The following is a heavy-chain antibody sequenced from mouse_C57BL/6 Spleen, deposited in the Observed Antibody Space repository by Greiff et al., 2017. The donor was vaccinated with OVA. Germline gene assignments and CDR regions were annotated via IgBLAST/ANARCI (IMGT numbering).Heavy chain of an antibody. CDR1: GFTFSDYG. J-gene: IGHJ4*01. Sequence: EVHLVESGGGLVKPGGSLKLSCAASGFTFSDYGMHWVRQAPEKGLEWVAYISSGSSTIYYADTVKGRFTISRDNAKNTLFLQMTSLRSEDTAMYYCARPPVVPMDYWGQGTSVTVSS. CDR2: ISSGSSTI. V-gene: IGHV5-17*01. D-gene: IGHD1-1*01. CDR3: ARPPVVPMDY.